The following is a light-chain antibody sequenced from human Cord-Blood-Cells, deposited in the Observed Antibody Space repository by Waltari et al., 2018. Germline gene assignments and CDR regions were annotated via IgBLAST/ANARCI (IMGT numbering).Light chain of an antibody. J-gene: IGKJ4*01. V-gene: IGKV3-11*01. CDR3: QQRSNWLT. Sequence: EIVLTQSPATLSLSPGERATLSCRASQSVSSYLAWYQQKPGQAPRLLIYVASNRATGMPARFSGRGSGTDFTLTISSLEPEDFAVYYCQQRSNWLTFGGGTKVEIK. CDR1: QSVSSY. CDR2: VAS.